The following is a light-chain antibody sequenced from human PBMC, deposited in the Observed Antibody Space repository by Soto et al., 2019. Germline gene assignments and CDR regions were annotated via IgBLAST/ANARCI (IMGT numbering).Light chain of an antibody. V-gene: IGLV1-44*01. CDR3: AAWDXXLNGVV. J-gene: IGLJ2*01. CDR1: XXXTXSNT. CDR2: SNN. Sequence: QSVRTQPPSASGTPGQRVTGXXXXXXXXTXSNTVNWYQQLPGTAPKLLIYSNNHRPSGVPDRFSGSKSGTSASLAISGLQSEDEADYYCAAWDXXLNGVVFGGVTKLTVL.